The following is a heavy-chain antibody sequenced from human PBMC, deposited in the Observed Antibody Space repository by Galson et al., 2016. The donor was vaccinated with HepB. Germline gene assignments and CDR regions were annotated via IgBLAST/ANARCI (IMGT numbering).Heavy chain of an antibody. CDR2: ISYDGSNK. V-gene: IGHV3-30-3*01. Sequence: SLRLSCAASGFIFRMYPLHWVRQAPGKGLEWVALISYDGSNKYYADSVKGRFTISRDNSKNTLYLQMNSLRAEDTAVYYCAREGGRCYSCFDYWGQGTLVTVSS. D-gene: IGHD2-15*01. J-gene: IGHJ4*02. CDR1: GFIFRMYP. CDR3: AREGGRCYSCFDY.